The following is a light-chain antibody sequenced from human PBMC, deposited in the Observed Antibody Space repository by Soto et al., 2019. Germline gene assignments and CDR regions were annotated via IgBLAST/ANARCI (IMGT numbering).Light chain of an antibody. CDR3: QQSYSIPFT. J-gene: IGKJ4*01. V-gene: IGKV1-39*01. CDR1: QTISTY. Sequence: DLQMTQSPSSLSASVGDRVSITCRASQTISTYLNWYQQKPGKAPNLLIYAASSLQSGVPSRFSGSASGTDFTLTISSLQPEDFATYFCQQSYSIPFTFGGGTKVEIK. CDR2: AAS.